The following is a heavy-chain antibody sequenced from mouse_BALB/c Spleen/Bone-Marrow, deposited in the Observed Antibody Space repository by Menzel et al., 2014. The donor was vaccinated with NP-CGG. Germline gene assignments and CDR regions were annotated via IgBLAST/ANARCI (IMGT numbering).Heavy chain of an antibody. CDR3: ARGYYGSSLVY. D-gene: IGHD1-1*01. CDR1: GYTFTSYW. Sequence: QVQLQQSGAELAKPGASVKMSCKASGYTFTSYWMHWVKQRPGQGLEWIGYINPSTGYTEYNQKFKDKATLTADKSSSTAYMQLSSLTPEDSAVYYCARGYYGSSLVYWGQGTLVTVSA. CDR2: INPSTGYT. J-gene: IGHJ3*01. V-gene: IGHV1-7*01.